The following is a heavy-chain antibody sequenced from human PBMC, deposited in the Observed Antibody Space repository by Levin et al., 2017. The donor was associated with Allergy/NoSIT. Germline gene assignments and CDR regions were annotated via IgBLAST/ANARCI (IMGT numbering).Heavy chain of an antibody. CDR1: GFTFNTYS. CDR2: ISESSSHI. CDR3: ARDSGPYLRSSARDY. Sequence: LSLTCAASGFTFNTYSMNWVRQAPGKGLEWISYISESSSHIYYAGSVRGRFTISRDSVNKSLYLHMSSLRAEDTAIYYCARDSGPYLRSSARDYWGQGTLVTVSS. V-gene: IGHV3-21*01. J-gene: IGHJ4*02. D-gene: IGHD6-6*01.